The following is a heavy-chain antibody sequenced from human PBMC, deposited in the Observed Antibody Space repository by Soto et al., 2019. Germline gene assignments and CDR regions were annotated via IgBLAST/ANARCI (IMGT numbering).Heavy chain of an antibody. D-gene: IGHD1-26*01. Sequence: QVQLVESGGGVVQPGRSLRLSCAASRFTFDAHGMHWLRQAPGKGLEWVAIISFDGRNDYYADSVKGRFTVSRDNSKNTLYLQMNSLRAEDTAVYYCAREGSVRYYFDYWGQGTLVTVSS. CDR2: ISFDGRND. J-gene: IGHJ4*02. CDR1: RFTFDAHG. CDR3: AREGSVRYYFDY. V-gene: IGHV3-30*03.